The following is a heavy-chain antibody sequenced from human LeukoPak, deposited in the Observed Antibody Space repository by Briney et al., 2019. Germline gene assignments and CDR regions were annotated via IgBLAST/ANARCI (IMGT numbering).Heavy chain of an antibody. CDR1: GGSISSGGYY. CDR2: IYYSGST. D-gene: IGHD4-17*01. V-gene: IGHV4-31*03. Sequence: SQTLSLTCTVSGGSISSGGYYWSWIRQHPGKGLEWIGYIYYSGSTYYNPSLKSRVTISVDTSKNQFSLKLSSVTAADTAVYYCARGGHDHGDYNWFDPWGQGTLVTVSS. CDR3: ARGGHDHGDYNWFDP. J-gene: IGHJ5*02.